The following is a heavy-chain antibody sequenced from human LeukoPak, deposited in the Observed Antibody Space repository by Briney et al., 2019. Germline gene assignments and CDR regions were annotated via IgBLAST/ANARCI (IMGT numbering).Heavy chain of an antibody. Sequence: ASVKVSCKACGYTFTSYGISWVRQAPGQGLEWMGWISAYNRNTNYAQMLQGRVTMTTDTSTSTAYMELRSLRSDDTAVYYCARDSRFVVYGSDAFDIWGQGTMVTVSS. CDR3: ARDSRFVVYGSDAFDI. CDR1: GYTFTSYG. D-gene: IGHD3-10*01. V-gene: IGHV1-18*01. J-gene: IGHJ3*02. CDR2: ISAYNRNT.